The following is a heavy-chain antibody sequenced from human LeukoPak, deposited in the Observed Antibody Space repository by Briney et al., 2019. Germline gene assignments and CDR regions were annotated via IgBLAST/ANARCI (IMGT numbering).Heavy chain of an antibody. D-gene: IGHD3-22*01. Sequence: SVKVSCKASGGTFSSYAISWVRQAPGQGLEWMGGIIPIFGTANYAQKFQGRVTITTDESTSTAYVELSSLRSEDTAVYYCARVGYYDSSGYYHDYWGQGTLVTVSS. CDR2: IIPIFGTA. CDR3: ARVGYYDSSGYYHDY. V-gene: IGHV1-69*05. CDR1: GGTFSSYA. J-gene: IGHJ4*02.